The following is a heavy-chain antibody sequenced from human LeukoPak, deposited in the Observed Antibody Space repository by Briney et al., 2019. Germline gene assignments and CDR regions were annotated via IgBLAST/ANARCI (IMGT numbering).Heavy chain of an antibody. CDR1: GYTFTGYY. CDR2: INPNSGGT. Sequence: GASAKVSCKASGYTFTGYYMHWVRQAPGQGLEWMGWINPNSGGTNYAQKFQGRVTMTRDTSISTAYMELSRLRSDDTAVYYCAREILGYYYYGMDVWGQGTTVTVSS. D-gene: IGHD2/OR15-2a*01. CDR3: AREILGYYYYGMDV. J-gene: IGHJ6*02. V-gene: IGHV1-2*02.